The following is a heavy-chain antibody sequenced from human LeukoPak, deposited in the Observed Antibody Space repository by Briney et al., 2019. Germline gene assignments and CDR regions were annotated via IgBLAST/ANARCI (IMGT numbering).Heavy chain of an antibody. V-gene: IGHV1-2*02. Sequence: GASVTVSFKASGGTVSRYPISWVRQAPGQGLEWMGWINPNSGGTNYAQKFQGRVTMTRDTSISTAYMELSRLRSDDTAVYYCARREMATIADYWGQGTLVTVSS. CDR1: GGTVSRYP. CDR2: INPNSGGT. J-gene: IGHJ4*02. CDR3: ARREMATIADY. D-gene: IGHD5-24*01.